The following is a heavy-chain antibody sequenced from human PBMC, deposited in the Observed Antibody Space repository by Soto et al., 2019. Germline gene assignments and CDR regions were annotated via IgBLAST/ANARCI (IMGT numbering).Heavy chain of an antibody. CDR1: GESFGGFY. J-gene: IGHJ4*01. CDR2: ISQTETT. CDR3: VHSPNVAVDQ. V-gene: IGHV4-34*01. D-gene: IGHD2-15*01. Sequence: PSETLSLTCVVYGESFGGFYWSWVRQSPGKGLEWIGEISQTETTAYSPSLKSRVSISADTSKKQFSLTLTPVTAADTAVYYCVHSPNVAVDQWGHGTLVTAPQ.